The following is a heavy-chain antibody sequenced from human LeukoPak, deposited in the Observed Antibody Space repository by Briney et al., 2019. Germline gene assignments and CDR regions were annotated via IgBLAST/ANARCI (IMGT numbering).Heavy chain of an antibody. V-gene: IGHV4-39*01. CDR3: ARLIQSAYDYGWFDP. CDR1: GGSISSSSYY. D-gene: IGHD5-12*01. Sequence: PSETLSLTCTVSGGSISSSSYYWGWIRQPPGKGLEWIGSIYYTGSTYYNPSLKSRVTISVDTSKNQFSLKLSSVTAADTAVYYCARLIQSAYDYGWFDPWGQGTLVTVSS. J-gene: IGHJ5*02. CDR2: IYYTGST.